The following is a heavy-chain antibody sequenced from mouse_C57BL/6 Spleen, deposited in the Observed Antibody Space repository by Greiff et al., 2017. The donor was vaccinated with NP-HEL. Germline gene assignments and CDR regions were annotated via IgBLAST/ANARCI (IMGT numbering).Heavy chain of an antibody. Sequence: QVQLKQSGAELARPGASVKLSCKASGYTFTSYGISWVKQRTGQGLEWIGEIYPRSGNTYYNEKFKGKATLTADKSSSTAYMELRSLTSEDSAVYFCARHYGSSYRYFDVWGTGTTVTVSS. CDR3: ARHYGSSYRYFDV. CDR1: GYTFTSYG. CDR2: IYPRSGNT. J-gene: IGHJ1*03. D-gene: IGHD1-1*01. V-gene: IGHV1-81*01.